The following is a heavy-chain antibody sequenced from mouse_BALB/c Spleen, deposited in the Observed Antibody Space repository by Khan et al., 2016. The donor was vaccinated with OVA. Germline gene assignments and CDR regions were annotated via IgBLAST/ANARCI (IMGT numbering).Heavy chain of an antibody. CDR3: ARRNYFGYTFGH. CDR2: IYPRSGNT. D-gene: IGHD1-2*01. V-gene: IGHV1-77*01. Sequence: QVQLKESGAELARPGASVKLSCKASGYTFTDYYINWLKQRTGQGLEWIGEIYPRSGNTYYNEKFKGKATLTADKSSSVAYMQLSSLTSEDSAVDFCARRNYFGYTFGHWGQGTLVTVSA. CDR1: GYTFTDYY. J-gene: IGHJ3*01.